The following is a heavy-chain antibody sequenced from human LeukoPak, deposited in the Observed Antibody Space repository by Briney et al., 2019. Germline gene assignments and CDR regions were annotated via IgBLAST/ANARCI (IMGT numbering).Heavy chain of an antibody. D-gene: IGHD4-23*01. J-gene: IGHJ2*01. CDR1: GVSIFSSHW. Sequence: SETLSLTCTMSGVSIFSSHWWRGARQPPGKGLEWSGEIYHSGTTNYNPSLRSRVTMSVDESKKKFSLMLSSVTAADTAVYYCARSVVTLYWYFDLWGRGTLVTVSS. V-gene: IGHV4-4*02. CDR2: IYHSGTT. CDR3: ARSVVTLYWYFDL.